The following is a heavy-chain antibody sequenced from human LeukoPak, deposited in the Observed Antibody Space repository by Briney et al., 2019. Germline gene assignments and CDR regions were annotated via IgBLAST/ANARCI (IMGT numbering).Heavy chain of an antibody. CDR2: INHSGST. V-gene: IGHV4-34*01. CDR3: ARGLYYYDSSGYLGY. CDR1: GGSFSGYY. Sequence: SETLSLTCAVYGGSFSGYYWSWLRQPPGKGLEWLGEINHSGSTNYNPSLKSRVTISVDTSKNQFSLKLSSVTAADTAVYYCARGLYYYDSSGYLGYWGQGTLVTVSS. J-gene: IGHJ4*02. D-gene: IGHD3-22*01.